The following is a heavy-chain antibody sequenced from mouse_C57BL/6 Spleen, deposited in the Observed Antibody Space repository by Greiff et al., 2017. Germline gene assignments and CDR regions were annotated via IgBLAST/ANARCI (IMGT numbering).Heavy chain of an antibody. CDR2: IDPSDSET. CDR1: GYTFTSYW. D-gene: IGHD1-1*01. V-gene: IGHV1-52*01. Sequence: VQLQQPGAELVRPGSSVKLSCKASGYTFTSYWMHWVKQRPIQGLEWIGNIDPSDSETHYNQKFKDKATLTVDKSSSTAYMQLSSLTSEDSAVYYCARIHYYGSSYNWHFDVWGTGTTVTVSS. CDR3: ARIHYYGSSYNWHFDV. J-gene: IGHJ1*03.